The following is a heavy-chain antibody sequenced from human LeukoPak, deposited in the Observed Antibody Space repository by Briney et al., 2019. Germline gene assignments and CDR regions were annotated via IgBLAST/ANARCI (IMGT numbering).Heavy chain of an antibody. CDR2: IKQDGSDK. Sequence: PGGSLRLSCAASGFTFTKYRMTRLRQAPGKGLEWVGNIKQDGSDKNYMDSVKGRFTISRDNTKNSVYLQMSSLRAEDTAVYYCARGVWGPEYWGRGSLVTVSS. CDR1: GFTFTKYR. D-gene: IGHD1-14*01. V-gene: IGHV3-7*01. CDR3: ARGVWGPEY. J-gene: IGHJ4*02.